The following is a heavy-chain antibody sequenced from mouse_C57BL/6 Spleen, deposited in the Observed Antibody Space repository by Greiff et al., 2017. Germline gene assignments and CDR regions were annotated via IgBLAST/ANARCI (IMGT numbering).Heavy chain of an antibody. J-gene: IGHJ4*01. CDR3: TIYNSYDDYARDY. CDR1: GFTFTSYC. Sequence: VQLQQSGTVLVRPGASVTMSCTTSGFTFTSYCMPWVKQRPGQGLEWIGAMYPGNSETSYNPQFQGKAKLTAVTSASTAYMKLSSLTNENSAVDYCTIYNSYDDYARDYWGQGTSVTVSS. V-gene: IGHV1-5*01. CDR2: MYPGNSET. D-gene: IGHD2-5*01.